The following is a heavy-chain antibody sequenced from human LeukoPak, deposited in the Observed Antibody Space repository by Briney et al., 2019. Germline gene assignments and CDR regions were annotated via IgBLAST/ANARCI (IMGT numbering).Heavy chain of an antibody. CDR2: IYYTGSI. J-gene: IGHJ6*03. CDR1: GGSITSDY. V-gene: IGHV4-59*01. D-gene: IGHD5-12*01. Sequence: SETLSLTCTVSGGSITSDYWSWIRQPPGKGLEWITYIYYTGSINYNPSLKSRVTISIDPSKTHFSLQLRSVTAADTAVYFCARGSGFSYMDVWGKGTTVTVS. CDR3: ARGSGFSYMDV.